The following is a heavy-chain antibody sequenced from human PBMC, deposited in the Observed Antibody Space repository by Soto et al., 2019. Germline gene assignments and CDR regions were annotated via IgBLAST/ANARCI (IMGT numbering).Heavy chain of an antibody. CDR2: IYFNGNT. D-gene: IGHD3-16*01. J-gene: IGHJ4*02. Sequence: SETLSLTCTVSAASFGKYYWSWIRQPPGKGLEWIGYIYFNGNTNYNPSLKRRVTISIDTSKKQISLNLTSVTDADTAVYYCASVTFGGVVLAHWGQGTLVTVSS. CDR3: ASVTFGGVVLAH. CDR1: AASFGKYY. V-gene: IGHV4-59*01.